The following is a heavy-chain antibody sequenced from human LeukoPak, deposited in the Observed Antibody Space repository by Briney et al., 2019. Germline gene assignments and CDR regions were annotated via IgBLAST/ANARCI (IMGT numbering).Heavy chain of an antibody. V-gene: IGHV1-46*01. CDR3: ARDHGSAYYRAPRH. D-gene: IGHD3-10*01. J-gene: IGHJ4*02. CDR1: GYIFTNYY. CDR2: INPSGGST. Sequence: GASVKVSCKASGYIFTNYYMHWVRQAPGQGLEWVGTINPSGGSTTYAQKFQGRATMTRDTSTSTVYMELSSLRSEDTAVYYCARDHGSAYYRAPRHWGQGTLVTVSS.